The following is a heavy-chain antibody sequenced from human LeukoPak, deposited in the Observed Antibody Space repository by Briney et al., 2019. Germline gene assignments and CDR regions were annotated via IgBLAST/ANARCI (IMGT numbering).Heavy chain of an antibody. J-gene: IGHJ6*02. CDR1: GYTFTCYY. CDR3: ARDRDCSGGSCYSFLGYYYYGMDV. CDR2: INPNSGGT. V-gene: IGHV1-2*02. Sequence: GASEKVSCKASGYTFTCYYMHWVRQAPGQGLEWKGWINPNSGGTNYDKKFHGRVTMTRDTSISTAYMELSRLRSDDTAVYYCARDRDCSGGSCYSFLGYYYYGMDVWGQGTTVTVSS. D-gene: IGHD2-15*01.